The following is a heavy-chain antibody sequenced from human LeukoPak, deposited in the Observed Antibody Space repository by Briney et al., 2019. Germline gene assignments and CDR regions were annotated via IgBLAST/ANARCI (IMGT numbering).Heavy chain of an antibody. Sequence: GGSLTLSCGASGFTFSNYCMSWVRQAPGKGLEWVSAISGSGGSTYYADSVKGRLTTSTNNSKNTLYLQMNSLIGDDPAVFYLXXXXPIGTLIGSGADYWGQGTLVSVSS. D-gene: IGHD3-22*01. CDR3: XXXXPIGTLIGSGADY. V-gene: IGHV3-23*01. J-gene: IGHJ4*02. CDR2: ISGSGGST. CDR1: GFTFSNYC.